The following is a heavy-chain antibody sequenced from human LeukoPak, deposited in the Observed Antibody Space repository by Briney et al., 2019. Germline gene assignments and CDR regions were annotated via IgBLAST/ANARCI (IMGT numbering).Heavy chain of an antibody. CDR1: GFTFSSYA. D-gene: IGHD3-22*01. CDR3: ARDFKRLYYYDSSGYSFDY. CDR2: ISYDGSNK. J-gene: IGHJ4*02. Sequence: GRSLRLSCAASGFTFSSYAMHWVRQAPGKGLEWVAVISYDGSNKYYADSVKGRFTISRDNSKNTLYLQMNSLRAEDTAVYYCARDFKRLYYYDSSGYSFDYWGQGTLVTVSS. V-gene: IGHV3-30*04.